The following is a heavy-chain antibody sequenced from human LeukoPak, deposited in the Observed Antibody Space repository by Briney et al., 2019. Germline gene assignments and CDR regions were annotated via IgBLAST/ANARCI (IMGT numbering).Heavy chain of an antibody. CDR3: TAAYFGVDQSYYNMDV. D-gene: IGHD3-3*01. V-gene: IGHV3-23*01. Sequence: GGSLRLSCAASGFTFRNYAMNWVRQAPGKGLEWVSAISADGGSAYYADSVKGRFSISRDTSKSTLYLQMNSLGADDTAVYYCTAAYFGVDQSYYNMDVWGQGTTVTVSS. CDR2: ISADGGSA. J-gene: IGHJ6*03. CDR1: GFTFRNYA.